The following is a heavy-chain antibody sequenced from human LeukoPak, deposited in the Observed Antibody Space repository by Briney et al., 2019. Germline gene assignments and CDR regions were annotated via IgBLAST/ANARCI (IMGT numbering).Heavy chain of an antibody. D-gene: IGHD1-1*01. CDR2: IYYIGST. CDR1: GGSISNYY. CDR3: ARGGFLDPFDP. V-gene: IGHV4-59*01. Sequence: SETLSLTCTLSGGSISNYYWNWSRQPPGKGLDWSGYIYYIGSTKYNPSLKSRVTLSVDTSKNQFSPRLSSVTGADTAVYYCARGGFLDPFDPWGQGTLVTVSS. J-gene: IGHJ5*02.